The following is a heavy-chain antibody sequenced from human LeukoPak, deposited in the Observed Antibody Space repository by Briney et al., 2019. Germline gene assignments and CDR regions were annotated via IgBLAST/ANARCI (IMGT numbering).Heavy chain of an antibody. CDR2: INHSGST. D-gene: IGHD2-21*02. CDR3: ARDYCGGDCHDYYYYMDV. V-gene: IGHV4-34*01. CDR1: GGSFSGYY. J-gene: IGHJ6*03. Sequence: SETLSPTCAVYGGSFSGYYWSWIRQPPGKGLEWIGEINHSGSTNYNPSLKSRVTISVDTSKNQFSLKLSSVTAADTAVYYCARDYCGGDCHDYYYYMDVWGKGTTVTVSS.